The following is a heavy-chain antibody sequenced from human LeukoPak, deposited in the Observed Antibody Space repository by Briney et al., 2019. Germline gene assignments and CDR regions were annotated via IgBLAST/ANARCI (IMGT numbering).Heavy chain of an antibody. J-gene: IGHJ4*02. D-gene: IGHD3-9*01. CDR2: IYYSGST. CDR3: ARAGDILTGYYLFNY. CDR1: GGSISSYY. V-gene: IGHV4-59*01. Sequence: SETLSLTCTVSGGSISSYYWSWIRQPPGKGLEWIGYIYYSGSTNYNPSLKSRVTISVDTSKNQFSLKLSSVTAADTAVYYCARAGDILTGYYLFNYWGQGTLVTVSS.